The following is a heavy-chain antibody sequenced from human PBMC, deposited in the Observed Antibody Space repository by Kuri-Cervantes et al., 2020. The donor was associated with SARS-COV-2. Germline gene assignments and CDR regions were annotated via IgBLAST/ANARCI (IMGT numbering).Heavy chain of an antibody. CDR1: GFTFSSYS. J-gene: IGHJ4*02. V-gene: IGHV3-21*01. Sequence: GESLNSCAASGFTFSSYSMNWVRQAPGKGLEWVSSISSSSSYIYYADSVKGRFTISRDNAKNMLYLYMNSLRADDTAVYYCARDSMTTRDFDYWGQGTLVTVSS. CDR2: ISSSSSYI. CDR3: ARDSMTTRDFDY. D-gene: IGHD4-11*01.